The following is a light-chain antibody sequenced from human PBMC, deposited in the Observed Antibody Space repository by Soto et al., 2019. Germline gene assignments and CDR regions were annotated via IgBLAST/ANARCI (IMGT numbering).Light chain of an antibody. CDR2: DAS. Sequence: EIVMTQSPATLSVSPGERATLSCRASQSVSSNLAWYQQKPGQAPRLLIYDASTRATGIPARFRGNESGTEFTLTISSLQYEDFAVYYCQQYNNWPRTFGQGTKVEIK. CDR1: QSVSSN. J-gene: IGKJ1*01. CDR3: QQYNNWPRT. V-gene: IGKV3-15*01.